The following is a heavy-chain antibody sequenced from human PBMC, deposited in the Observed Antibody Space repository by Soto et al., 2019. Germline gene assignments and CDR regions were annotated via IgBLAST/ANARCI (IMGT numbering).Heavy chain of an antibody. Sequence: ASVKVSCKASGYTFTGYYMHWVRQAPGQGLEWMGRINPNSGGTNYAQKFQGRVTMTRDTSISTAYMELSRLRSDDTAVYYCARGWNHYGDYVWFDPWGQGTLVTVSS. CDR3: ARGWNHYGDYVWFDP. CDR1: GYTFTGYY. D-gene: IGHD4-17*01. J-gene: IGHJ5*02. V-gene: IGHV1-2*06. CDR2: INPNSGGT.